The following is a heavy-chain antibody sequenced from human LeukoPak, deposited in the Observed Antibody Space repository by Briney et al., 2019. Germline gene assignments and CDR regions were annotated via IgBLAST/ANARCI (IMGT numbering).Heavy chain of an antibody. D-gene: IGHD1-14*01. CDR1: GFTFSSYA. CDR2: ISGRDDSA. Sequence: PGGSLRLSCAASGFTFSSYAMSWVRQAPGKGLEWVSTISGRDDSAYYADSVKGRFTISRDDSENTLSLQMNSLRAEDTAVYYCAKATGYLLWGQGTLVTVSS. CDR3: AKATGYLL. V-gene: IGHV3-23*01. J-gene: IGHJ4*02.